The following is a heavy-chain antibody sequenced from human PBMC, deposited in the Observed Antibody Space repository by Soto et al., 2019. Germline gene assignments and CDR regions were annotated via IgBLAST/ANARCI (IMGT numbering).Heavy chain of an antibody. V-gene: IGHV4-59*01. Sequence: KPSETLSLTCTVSGGSISSYYWSWIRQPPGKGLEWVGYIYYSGSTNYNPSLKSRVTISVDTSKNRFSLKLSSVTAADTAVYYCARGGRYSRTENYYYGMDVWGQGTTVTVSS. D-gene: IGHD6-13*01. J-gene: IGHJ6*02. CDR1: GGSISSYY. CDR3: ARGGRYSRTENYYYGMDV. CDR2: IYYSGST.